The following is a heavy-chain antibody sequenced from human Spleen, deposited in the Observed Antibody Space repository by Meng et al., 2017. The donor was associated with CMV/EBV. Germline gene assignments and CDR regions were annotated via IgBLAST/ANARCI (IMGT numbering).Heavy chain of an antibody. CDR3: ARGVVGATGWFDP. D-gene: IGHD1-26*01. CDR1: GGSFSGYY. CDR2: INHSGST. V-gene: IGHV4-34*01. J-gene: IGHJ5*02. Sequence: TCAVYGGSFSGYYWSWIRQPPGKGLEWIGEINHSGSTNYNPPLKSRVTISVDTSKNQFSLKLSSVTAADTAVYYCARGVVGATGWFDPWGQGTLVTVSS.